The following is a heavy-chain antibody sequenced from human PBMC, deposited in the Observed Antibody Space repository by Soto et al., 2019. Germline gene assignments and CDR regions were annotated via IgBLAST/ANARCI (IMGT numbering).Heavy chain of an antibody. V-gene: IGHV3-11*01. CDR3: ARAVYASKTEFDN. Sequence: QMQLVESGGGLVRPGGSLRLSCAASGFSFSDYYMTWIRQAPGKGLEWVSYISSTSGTISYAGSVKGRFTISRDNAKNSLSLQMNSLRAEDTAVYYCARAVYASKTEFDNWGQGTLVTVSS. D-gene: IGHD2-8*01. J-gene: IGHJ4*02. CDR1: GFSFSDYY. CDR2: ISSTSGTI.